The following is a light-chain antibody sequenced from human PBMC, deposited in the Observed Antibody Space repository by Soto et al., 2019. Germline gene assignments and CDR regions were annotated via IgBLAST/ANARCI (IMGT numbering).Light chain of an antibody. V-gene: IGKV4-1*01. J-gene: IGKJ5*01. CDR1: QSVLYSSNNKNY. Sequence: DIVMTQSPDSLAVSLGERATINCKSSQSVLYSSNNKNYLAWYQQKPGQPPKLLIYWASTRESGVPDRFSGSGPGTDFTLTISSLQAEDVAVYYCQQYYSTPPHFGQGTRLEIK. CDR2: WAS. CDR3: QQYYSTPPH.